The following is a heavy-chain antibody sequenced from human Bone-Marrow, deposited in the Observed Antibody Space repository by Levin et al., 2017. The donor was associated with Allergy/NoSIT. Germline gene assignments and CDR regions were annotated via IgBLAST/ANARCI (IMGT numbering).Heavy chain of an antibody. V-gene: IGHV3-21*01. CDR1: GFTFSRHS. Sequence: AGGSLRLSCSASGFTFSRHSVTWVRQAPGKGLEWVSSISTSSSYIYYADSVKGRFAISRDNARKSVFLEMNSLRAEDTAVYFCARDSEGVVVSTTALDYWGQRTLVTVSS. CDR3: ARDSEGVVVSTTALDY. D-gene: IGHD2-15*01. J-gene: IGHJ4*02. CDR2: ISTSSSYI.